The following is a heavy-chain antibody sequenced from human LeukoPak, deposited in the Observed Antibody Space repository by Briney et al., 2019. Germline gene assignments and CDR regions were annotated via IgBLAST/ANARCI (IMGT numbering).Heavy chain of an antibody. V-gene: IGHV3-23*01. D-gene: IGHD4-17*01. J-gene: IGHJ4*02. Sequence: PGGSLRLSCAASRFTFSSYGMNWVRQAPGKGLEWVSAISGSGGSTYYADSVKGRFTISRDNSKNTLYLQMNSLRAEDTAVYYCAKKGLPVTTYYFDYWGQGTLVTVSS. CDR2: ISGSGGST. CDR1: RFTFSSYG. CDR3: AKKGLPVTTYYFDY.